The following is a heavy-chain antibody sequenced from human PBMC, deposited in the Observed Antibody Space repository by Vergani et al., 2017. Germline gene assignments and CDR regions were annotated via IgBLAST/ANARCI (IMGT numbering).Heavy chain of an antibody. D-gene: IGHD2-2*02. CDR3: ARAAPNWAIDY. CDR2: IHSDG. J-gene: IGHJ4*02. Sequence: EVQLVESGGGLVQPGGSLRLSCAASGFSFSTYWMHWARQAPGKGLEWISLIHSDGNYADAVKGRVTISRDNAKNTLYLQMNSLRAEDTAVYYCARAAPNWAIDYWGQGTLVTVSS. CDR1: GFSFSTYW. V-gene: IGHV3-74*01.